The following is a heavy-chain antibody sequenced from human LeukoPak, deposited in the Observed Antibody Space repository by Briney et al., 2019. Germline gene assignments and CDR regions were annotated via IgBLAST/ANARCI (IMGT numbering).Heavy chain of an antibody. CDR2: INPSGGLT. D-gene: IGHD1-26*01. V-gene: IGHV1-46*01. Sequence: ASVKVSCKASGYTFTDYSMHWVRQAPGQGLEWMAVINPSGGLTNYAQKFQGRVTMTRDTSTSTVYMELSSLRSEDTAVYYCARDRSLGSFYKWFDRWGQGTLVTVSS. CDR3: ARDRSLGSFYKWFDR. CDR1: GYTFTDYS. J-gene: IGHJ5*02.